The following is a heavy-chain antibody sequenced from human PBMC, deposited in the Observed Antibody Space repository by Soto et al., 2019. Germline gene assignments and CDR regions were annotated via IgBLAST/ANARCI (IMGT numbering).Heavy chain of an antibody. J-gene: IGHJ4*02. CDR2: ISGSGGST. V-gene: IGHV3-23*01. CDR3: AKDQAKGSRIQLWFSLVPPADY. Sequence: EVQLLESGGGLVQPGGSLRLSCAASGFTFSSYAMSWVRQAPGKGLEWVSAISGSGGSTYYADSVKGRFTISRDNSKNTLYLQMNSLRAEDTAVYYCAKDQAKGSRIQLWFSLVPPADYWGQGTLVTVSS. CDR1: GFTFSSYA. D-gene: IGHD5-18*01.